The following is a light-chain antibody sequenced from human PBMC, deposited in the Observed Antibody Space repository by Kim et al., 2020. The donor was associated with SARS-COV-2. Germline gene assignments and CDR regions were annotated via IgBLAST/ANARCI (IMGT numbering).Light chain of an antibody. CDR3: QQHCSSPRT. CDR2: GAS. J-gene: IGKJ1*01. Sequence: EIVLTQSPGTLSLSPGERATLSCWASQSVSSTYLAWFQQKPGQTPRLLIYGASSRATGIPDRFSGSGSGTDFTLTISRLEPEDFAVYYCQQHCSSPRTFGQGTKVDIK. V-gene: IGKV3-20*01. CDR1: QSVSSTY.